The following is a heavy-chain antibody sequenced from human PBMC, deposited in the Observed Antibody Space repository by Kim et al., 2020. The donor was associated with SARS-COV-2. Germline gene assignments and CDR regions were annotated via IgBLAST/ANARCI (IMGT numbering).Heavy chain of an antibody. J-gene: IGHJ6*02. CDR3: ASIPTGGGFWSGYWYPPPGYYGMDV. V-gene: IGHV3-30*03. CDR1: GFTFSSYG. CDR2: ISYDGSNK. D-gene: IGHD3-3*01. Sequence: GGSLRLSCAASGFTFSSYGMHWVRQAPGKGLEWVAVISYDGSNKYYADSVKGRFTISRDNSKNTLYLQMNSLRAEDTAVYYCASIPTGGGFWSGYWYPPPGYYGMDVWGQGTTVTVSS.